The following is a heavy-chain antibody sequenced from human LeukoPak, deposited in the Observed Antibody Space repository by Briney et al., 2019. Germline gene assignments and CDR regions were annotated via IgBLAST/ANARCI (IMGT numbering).Heavy chain of an antibody. Sequence: GRSLRLSCAASGFTFSSYAMHWVRQAPDKGLEWLAVIWYDDSNKFYADSVKGRFTISRDNSRNTVYLQMNSLRAEDTAMYYCARSPVTAPLGYYGMDVWGQGTTVTVSS. V-gene: IGHV3-33*08. CDR1: GFTFSSYA. CDR2: IWYDDSNK. J-gene: IGHJ6*02. D-gene: IGHD4-17*01. CDR3: ARSPVTAPLGYYGMDV.